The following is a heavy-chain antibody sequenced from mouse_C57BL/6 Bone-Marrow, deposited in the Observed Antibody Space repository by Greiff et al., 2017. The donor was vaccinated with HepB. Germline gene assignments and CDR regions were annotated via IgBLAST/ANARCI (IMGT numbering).Heavy chain of an antibody. J-gene: IGHJ2*01. CDR2: IYPGDGDT. D-gene: IGHD1-1*01. Sequence: VKLQESGPELVKPGASVKISCKASGYAFSSSWMNWVKQRPGKGLEWIGRIYPGDGDTNYNGKFKGKATLTADKSSSTAYMQLSSLTSEDSAVYFCARSQYYYGSSPYDYWGQGTTLTVSS. CDR3: ARSQYYYGSSPYDY. CDR1: GYAFSSSW. V-gene: IGHV1-82*01.